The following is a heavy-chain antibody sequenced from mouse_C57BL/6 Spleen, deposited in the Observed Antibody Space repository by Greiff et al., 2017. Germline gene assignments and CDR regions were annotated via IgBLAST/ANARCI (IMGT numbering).Heavy chain of an antibody. D-gene: IGHD2-4*01. Sequence: EVLLQQSGPVLVKPGASVKMSCKASGYTFTDYYMNWVKQSHGKSLEWIGVINPYNGGTSYNQKFKGKATLTVDKSSSTAYMELNSLTSEDSAVYYCARRDYDGYYAMDYWGQGTSVTVSS. CDR1: GYTFTDYY. V-gene: IGHV1-19*01. CDR3: ARRDYDGYYAMDY. J-gene: IGHJ4*01. CDR2: INPYNGGT.